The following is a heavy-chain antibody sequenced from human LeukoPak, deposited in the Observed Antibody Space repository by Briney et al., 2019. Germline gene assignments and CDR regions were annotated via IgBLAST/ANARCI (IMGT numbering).Heavy chain of an antibody. CDR2: IHYSGST. Sequence: SETLSLTCTASGGSIRGSNYYWGWIRQPPGKGLEWIGSIHYSGSTYYNPYLKSRVTISVDTSKNQFSLKLSSVTAADTAVYYCATTTVTTRHAFDIWGQGAMVTVSS. CDR1: GGSIRGSNYY. J-gene: IGHJ3*02. D-gene: IGHD4-17*01. V-gene: IGHV4-39*01. CDR3: ATTTVTTRHAFDI.